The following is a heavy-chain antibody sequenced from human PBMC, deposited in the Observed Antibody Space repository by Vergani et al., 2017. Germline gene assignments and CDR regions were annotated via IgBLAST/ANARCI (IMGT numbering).Heavy chain of an antibody. J-gene: IGHJ3*02. Sequence: QVQLVQSGAEVKKPGASVKVSCEASGYTFTSYGISWVRQAPGKGLEWMGWISAYNGNTNYAQKLQGRVTMTTDTSTSTAYMELRSLRSDDTAVYYCAIDRARMYYYAPETVDIWGQGTMVTVSS. CDR2: ISAYNGNT. CDR1: GYTFTSYG. D-gene: IGHD3-10*01. CDR3: AIDRARMYYYAPETVDI. V-gene: IGHV1-18*01.